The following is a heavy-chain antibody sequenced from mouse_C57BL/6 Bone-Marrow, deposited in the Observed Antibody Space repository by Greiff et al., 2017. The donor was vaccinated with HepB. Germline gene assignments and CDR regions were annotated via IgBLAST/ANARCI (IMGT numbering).Heavy chain of an antibody. V-gene: IGHV5-15*01. CDR1: GFTFSDYG. CDR3: ARHDYYGISYPFAY. CDR2: ISNLAYSI. Sequence: EVKLVESGGGLVQPGGSLKLSCAASGFTFSDYGMAWVRQAPRKGPEWVAFISNLAYSIYYADTVTGRFTISRENAKNTLYLEMSSLRSEDTAMYYCARHDYYGISYPFAYWGQGTLVTVSA. D-gene: IGHD1-1*01. J-gene: IGHJ3*01.